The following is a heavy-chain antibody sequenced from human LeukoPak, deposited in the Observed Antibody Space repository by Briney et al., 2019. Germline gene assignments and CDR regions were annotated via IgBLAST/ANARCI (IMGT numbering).Heavy chain of an antibody. J-gene: IGHJ4*02. CDR2: IRYDGSNK. CDR3: AKDGCSSTSCSLID. V-gene: IGHV3-30*02. D-gene: IGHD2-2*01. CDR1: GFTFSSYG. Sequence: AGGSLRLSCAASGFTFSSYGMHWVRQAPGKGLEWVAFIRYDGSNKYYADSVKVRFTISRDNSKNTLYLQMNSLRAEDTAVYYCAKDGCSSTSCSLIDWGQGTLVTVSS.